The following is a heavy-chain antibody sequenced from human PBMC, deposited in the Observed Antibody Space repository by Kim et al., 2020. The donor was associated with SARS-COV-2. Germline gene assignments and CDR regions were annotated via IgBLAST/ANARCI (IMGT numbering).Heavy chain of an antibody. Sequence: SETLSLNCAVYGGSFSGYYWSWIRQPPGKGLEWIGEINHSGSTNYNPSLKSRVTISVDTSKNQFSLKLSSVTAADTAVYYCARGSIVGATPPFDYWGQGTLVTVSS. CDR1: GGSFSGYY. CDR3: ARGSIVGATPPFDY. D-gene: IGHD1-26*01. V-gene: IGHV4-34*01. CDR2: INHSGST. J-gene: IGHJ4*02.